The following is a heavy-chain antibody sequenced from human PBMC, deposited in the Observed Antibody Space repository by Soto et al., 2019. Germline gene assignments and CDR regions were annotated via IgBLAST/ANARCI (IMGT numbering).Heavy chain of an antibody. J-gene: IGHJ3*02. CDR2: ISWNSFNI. D-gene: IGHD3-10*01. CDR3: AKGGYGSGSSPLDDAFDI. Sequence: EVQLVEFGGGLVQPGRSLRLSCAASGFTFEDYAMHWVRQPPGKGLEWVSGISWNSFNIGYAESVKGRFTISRDSAKNSLYMQMNSLRPEDTALYYCAKGGYGSGSSPLDDAFDIWGQGTMVTVSS. CDR1: GFTFEDYA. V-gene: IGHV3-9*01.